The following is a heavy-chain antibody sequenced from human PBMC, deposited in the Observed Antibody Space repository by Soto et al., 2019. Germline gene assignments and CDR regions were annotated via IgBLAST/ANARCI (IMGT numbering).Heavy chain of an antibody. CDR3: AREGSGSSLYY. D-gene: IGHD6-25*01. J-gene: IGHJ4*02. Sequence: QVQLVQSGAEVKKPGASVKVSCKASGYTFTSYFMHWVRQAPGQGLEWMGIINPSGGSTNYAQKFQGRVTMTRDTSTSRVYLVLSSLRSEDTAVYCCAREGSGSSLYYWGQGTLVTVSS. CDR2: INPSGGST. V-gene: IGHV1-46*01. CDR1: GYTFTSYF.